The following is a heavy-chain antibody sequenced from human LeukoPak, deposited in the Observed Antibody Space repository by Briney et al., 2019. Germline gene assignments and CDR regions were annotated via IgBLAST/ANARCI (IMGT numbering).Heavy chain of an antibody. Sequence: PGGSLRLSCAASGFTFSSYSINWVRQAPGKGLEWVSYISSSISTIYYADSVRGRFTISRDNSKNSLYLQMNSLRAEDTALYYCAKGTDYDILTGFDYWGQGTLVTVSS. CDR3: AKGTDYDILTGFDY. J-gene: IGHJ4*02. CDR1: GFTFSSYS. D-gene: IGHD3-9*01. CDR2: ISSSISTI. V-gene: IGHV3-48*04.